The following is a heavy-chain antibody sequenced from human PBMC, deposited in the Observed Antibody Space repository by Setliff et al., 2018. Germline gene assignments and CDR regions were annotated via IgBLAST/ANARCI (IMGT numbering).Heavy chain of an antibody. CDR1: GGSFSSFY. J-gene: IGHJ4*02. D-gene: IGHD7-27*01. CDR2: INHSGTT. V-gene: IGHV4-34*01. Sequence: SETLSLTCAVYGGSFSSFYWSRIRQPPGKGLEWIGEINHSGTTNYNPSLKSRVTISVDTSKKQFSLKLSSVTAADTAVYYCAKFGPLDLTGDWAFDNWGQGTLVTVSS. CDR3: AKFGPLDLTGDWAFDN.